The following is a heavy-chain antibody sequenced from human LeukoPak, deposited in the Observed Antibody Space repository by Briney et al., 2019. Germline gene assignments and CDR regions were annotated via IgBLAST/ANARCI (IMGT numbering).Heavy chain of an antibody. CDR2: ISSSSSYI. D-gene: IGHD6-19*01. CDR1: GLTFSSYS. J-gene: IGHJ5*02. V-gene: IGHV3-21*01. CDR3: ARDSSIAVAGPNWFDP. Sequence: PGGSLRLSCAASGLTFSSYSMNWVRQAPGKGLEWVSSISSSSSYIYYADSVKGRFTISRDNAKNSLYLQMNSLRAEDTAVYYCARDSSIAVAGPNWFDPWGQGTLVTVSS.